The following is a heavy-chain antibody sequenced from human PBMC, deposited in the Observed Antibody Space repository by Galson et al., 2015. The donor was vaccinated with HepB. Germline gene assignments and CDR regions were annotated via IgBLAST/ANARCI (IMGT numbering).Heavy chain of an antibody. V-gene: IGHV4-30-4*01. CDR3: ARVASLHRSGSYYITWFDP. Sequence: LSLTCTVSGGSISSGDYYWSWIRQPPGKGLEWIGYIYYSGSTYYNPSLKSRVTISVDTSKNQFSLKLSSVTAADTAVYYCARVASLHRSGSYYITWFDPWGQGTLVTVSS. J-gene: IGHJ5*02. D-gene: IGHD3-10*01. CDR2: IYYSGST. CDR1: GGSISSGDYY.